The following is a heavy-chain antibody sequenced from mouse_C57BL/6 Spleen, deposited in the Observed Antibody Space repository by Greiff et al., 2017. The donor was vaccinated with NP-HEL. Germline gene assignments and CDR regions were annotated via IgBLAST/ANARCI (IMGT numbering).Heavy chain of an antibody. Sequence: VQLQQSGPELVKPGASVKISCKASGYSFTDYNMNWVKQSNGKSLEWIGVINPNYGTTSYNQKFKGKATLTVDQSSSTAYMQLNSLTSEDSAVYYCTRPITTARDYAMDYWGQGTSVTVSS. CDR1: GYSFTDYN. V-gene: IGHV1-39*01. J-gene: IGHJ4*01. CDR3: TRPITTARDYAMDY. CDR2: INPNYGTT. D-gene: IGHD1-2*01.